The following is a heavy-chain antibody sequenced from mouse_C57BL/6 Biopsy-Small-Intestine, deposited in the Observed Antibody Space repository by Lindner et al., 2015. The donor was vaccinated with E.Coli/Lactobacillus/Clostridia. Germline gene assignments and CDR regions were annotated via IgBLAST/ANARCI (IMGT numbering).Heavy chain of an antibody. CDR1: GYTFTDYY. D-gene: IGHD2-3*01. J-gene: IGHJ2*01. Sequence: VQLQESGPVLVKPGASVKMSCKASGYTFTDYYMNWVKQSHGKSLEWIGIIDPYNGGTTYNQKFKGKATLTVDKSSSTAYMELNSLTSEDSAVYYCASDGYYFDYWGQGTTLTVSS. CDR3: ASDGYYFDY. CDR2: IDPYNGGT. V-gene: IGHV1-19*01.